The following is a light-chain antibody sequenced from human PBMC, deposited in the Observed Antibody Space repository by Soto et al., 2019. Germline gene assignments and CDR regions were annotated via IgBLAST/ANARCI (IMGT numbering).Light chain of an antibody. Sequence: QSVLTQPRSVSGSPGQSVTISCTGTSSDVGGYNYVSWYQQHPGKAPKLMIYDVSKRPSGVPDRFSGSKSGNTASLTISGLQAEDEADYYCCSYAGSYTHVFGTGTKLIVL. V-gene: IGLV2-11*01. CDR3: CSYAGSYTHV. CDR2: DVS. J-gene: IGLJ1*01. CDR1: SSDVGGYNY.